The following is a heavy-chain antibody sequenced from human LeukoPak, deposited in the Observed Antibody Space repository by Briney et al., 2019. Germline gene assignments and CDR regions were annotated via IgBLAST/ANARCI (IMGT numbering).Heavy chain of an antibody. Sequence: GGSLRLSCAASGFNFSTYTMNWVRQAPGKGLEWVSYISSSSSYTNYADSVKGRFTISRDNARNSLYLQMNTLRAEDTAVYYCARGSAIVRGSFGDWGQGTLVTVSS. CDR2: ISSSSSYT. CDR1: GFNFSTYT. D-gene: IGHD3-10*01. CDR3: ARGSAIVRGSFGD. V-gene: IGHV3-21*05. J-gene: IGHJ4*02.